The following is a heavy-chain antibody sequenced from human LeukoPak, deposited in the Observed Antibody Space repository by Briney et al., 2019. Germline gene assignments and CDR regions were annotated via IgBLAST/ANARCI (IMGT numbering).Heavy chain of an antibody. CDR1: GGSISSYY. CDR2: IYYSGST. CDR3: ARGKSLDY. J-gene: IGHJ4*02. V-gene: IGHV4-59*01. Sequence: PSETLSLTCTVPGGSISSYYWSWIRQPPGKGLEWIGYIYYSGSTSYNPSLKSRVTISVDASKNQFSLKLSSVTTADTAVYYCARGKSLDYWGQGTLVTVSS.